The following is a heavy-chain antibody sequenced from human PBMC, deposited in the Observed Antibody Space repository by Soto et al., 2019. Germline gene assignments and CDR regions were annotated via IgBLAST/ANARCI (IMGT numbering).Heavy chain of an antibody. D-gene: IGHD2-15*01. CDR3: AKEPTAVDPRDLFGGNPPADY. J-gene: IGHJ4*02. CDR2: ISGSGENT. Sequence: EVQLLESGGALLQPGGSLRLSCAASGFTFSSYAMNWVRQTPGKGLKWVSAISGSGENTYYADSVKGRFTISRDNSKNILDLHMNGLTVEDTAMYYCAKEPTAVDPRDLFGGNPPADYWGQVTLVTVS. V-gene: IGHV3-23*01. CDR1: GFTFSSYA.